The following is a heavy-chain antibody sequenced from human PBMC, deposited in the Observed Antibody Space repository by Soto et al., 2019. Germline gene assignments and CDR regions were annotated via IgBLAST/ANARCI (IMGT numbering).Heavy chain of an antibody. D-gene: IGHD2-2*01. CDR1: GYTFTSYY. J-gene: IGHJ6*02. Sequence: QVQLVQSGAEVKKPGASVKVSCKASGYTFTSYYMHWVRQAPGQGLEWMGIINPSGGSTSYAQKFQGRVTMTRDTSTSTVYMELSSLRSEDTAVYYCARLSGYCIRTSCYEDYYYGMDVWGQGTTVTVSS. CDR3: ARLSGYCIRTSCYEDYYYGMDV. V-gene: IGHV1-46*01. CDR2: INPSGGST.